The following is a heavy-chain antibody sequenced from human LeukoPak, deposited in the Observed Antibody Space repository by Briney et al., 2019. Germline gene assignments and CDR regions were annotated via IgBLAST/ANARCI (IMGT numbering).Heavy chain of an antibody. V-gene: IGHV3-48*03. D-gene: IGHD3-16*01. J-gene: IGHJ4*02. CDR1: GFTFSIYE. CDR3: ARGYGGY. CDR2: ISSSGSFI. Sequence: GGSLRLSCAASGFTFSIYEMNWVRQAPGKGLEWVSYISSSGSFIYYADSVKGRFTISRDNARNSLFLQMNSLRAEDTAVYYCARGYGGYWGQGTLVTVSS.